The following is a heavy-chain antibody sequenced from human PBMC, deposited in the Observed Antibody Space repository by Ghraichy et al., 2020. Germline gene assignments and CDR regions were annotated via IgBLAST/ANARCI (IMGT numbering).Heavy chain of an antibody. CDR1: GDSITNGGYS. D-gene: IGHD2-15*01. J-gene: IGHJ4*02. CDR2: IYYNGDI. V-gene: IGHV4-31*03. Sequence: SETLSLTCTVSGDSITNGGYSWSWIRQHPVKGLEWIGNIYYNGDIDYNPSLRSRVNIEVDTSKNQFSLKLSSVTAADTAVYFCARTDRGHCSGGSCRRHFFDYWGQGNLVSVSS. CDR3: ARTDRGHCSGGSCRRHFFDY.